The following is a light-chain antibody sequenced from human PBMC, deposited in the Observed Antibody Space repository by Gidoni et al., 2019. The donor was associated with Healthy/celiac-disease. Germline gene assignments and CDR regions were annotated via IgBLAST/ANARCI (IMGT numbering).Light chain of an antibody. Sequence: EIVMTQSPATLSVSPGERATLSCRASQSVSSNLAWYQQTPGQAPRLLIYGASTRATGIPARFSGSGSGTEFTLTISSLQSEDFAVYYCQQYNNWPPPLTFGGXTKVEIK. CDR1: QSVSSN. CDR3: QQYNNWPPPLT. CDR2: GAS. J-gene: IGKJ4*01. V-gene: IGKV3-15*01.